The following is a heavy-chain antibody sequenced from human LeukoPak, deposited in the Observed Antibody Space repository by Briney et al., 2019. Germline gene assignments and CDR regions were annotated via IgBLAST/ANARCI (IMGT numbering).Heavy chain of an antibody. CDR1: GFTFSNSG. J-gene: IGHJ4*02. D-gene: IGHD2-2*01. CDR2: INSDGSWT. V-gene: IGHV3-74*01. CDR3: VSFYETY. Sequence: GGSLRLSCAASGFTFSNSGVHRVRQAPGKGLVWVSHINSDGSWTSYADSVMGRFTISKDNAKNTVYLQMNNLRAEDTAVYYCVSFYETYWGRGTLVTVSS.